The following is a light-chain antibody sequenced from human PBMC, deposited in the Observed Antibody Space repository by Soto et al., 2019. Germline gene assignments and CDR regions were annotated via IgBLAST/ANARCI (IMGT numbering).Light chain of an antibody. CDR1: QSISGW. CDR3: QQYNDYWT. V-gene: IGKV1-5*01. Sequence: DTQLTQSPSTLSASVGDRVTITCRASQSISGWLAWYQQKPGKAPTLLIYDSSTLESGVPSRFSGSGSGTEFTLPISSLQPDDFATYFCQQYNDYWTFGQGTKVDIK. J-gene: IGKJ1*01. CDR2: DSS.